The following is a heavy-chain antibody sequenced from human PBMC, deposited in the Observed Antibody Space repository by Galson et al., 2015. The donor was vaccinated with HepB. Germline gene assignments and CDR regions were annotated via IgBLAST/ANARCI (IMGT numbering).Heavy chain of an antibody. CDR3: ARALLQLGYFDY. D-gene: IGHD6-13*01. J-gene: IGHJ4*02. Sequence: SLRLSCAASGFTVSSNYMSWVRQAPGKGLEWVSVIYSGGSTYYADSVKGRFTISRDNSKNTLYLQMNSLRAEDTAVYYCARALLQLGYFDYWGQGTLVTVSS. V-gene: IGHV3-66*01. CDR2: IYSGGST. CDR1: GFTVSSNY.